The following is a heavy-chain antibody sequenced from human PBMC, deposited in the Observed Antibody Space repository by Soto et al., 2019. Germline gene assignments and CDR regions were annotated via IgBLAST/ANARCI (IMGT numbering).Heavy chain of an antibody. Sequence: EVQLLESGGGLVQSGGSLRLSCAASGFTFRGYAMSWVRQAPGKGLEWVSGISDSGGTTFYADSVRGRFTISRDNSKNSLYLQINSLRAEDTAVYYCAQRMRDSNIFDIWGLGTMVTVSS. J-gene: IGHJ3*02. V-gene: IGHV3-23*01. D-gene: IGHD2-15*01. CDR3: AQRMRDSNIFDI. CDR2: ISDSGGTT. CDR1: GFTFRGYA.